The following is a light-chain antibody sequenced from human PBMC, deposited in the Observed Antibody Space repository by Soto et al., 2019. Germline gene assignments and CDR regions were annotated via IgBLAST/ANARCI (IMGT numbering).Light chain of an antibody. V-gene: IGLV1-44*01. CDR3: AAWDDSLNVYVV. CDR2: SNN. Sequence: LTQPPSASGTPGQRVTISCSGSSSNIGSNTVNWYQQLPGTAPKLLIYSNNQRPSGVPDRFSGSKSGTSASLAISGLQSEDEADYYCAAWDDSLNVYVVFGGGTKVTVL. CDR1: SSNIGSNT. J-gene: IGLJ2*01.